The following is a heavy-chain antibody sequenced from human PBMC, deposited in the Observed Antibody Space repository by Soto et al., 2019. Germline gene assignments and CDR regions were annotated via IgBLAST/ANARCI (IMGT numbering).Heavy chain of an antibody. J-gene: IGHJ6*02. Sequence: PGESLKISCNGSGYSFTIYWIGWVRQMPGKGLEWMGIIYPGDSDTRYSPSFQGQVTISADKSISTAYLQWSSLKASDTAMYYCARRSRGSSSHYGMDVWGQGTTVTVSS. CDR3: ARRSRGSSSHYGMDV. V-gene: IGHV5-51*01. CDR2: IYPGDSDT. CDR1: GYSFTIYW. D-gene: IGHD6-6*01.